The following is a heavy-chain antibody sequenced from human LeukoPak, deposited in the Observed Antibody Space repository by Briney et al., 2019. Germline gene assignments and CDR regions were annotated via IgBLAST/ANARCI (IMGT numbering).Heavy chain of an antibody. V-gene: IGHV1-8*01. CDR3: ARASRTYFGDYLYYFDS. CDR1: GYIFTTYD. D-gene: IGHD4-17*01. Sequence: GASVKVSFKASGYIFTTYDINWVRQAAGQGLERMGWMNPKSGNTGYAQNFRGRVTMTRNTSITTSYMELSSLRSEDTAVHFCARASRTYFGDYLYYFDSWGQGTQVTVSS. J-gene: IGHJ4*02. CDR2: MNPKSGNT.